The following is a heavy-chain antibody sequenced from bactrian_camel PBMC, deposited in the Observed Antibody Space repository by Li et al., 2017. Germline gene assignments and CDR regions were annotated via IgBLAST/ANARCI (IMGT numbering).Heavy chain of an antibody. CDR2: MIRSDGAT. Sequence: DVQLVESGGGLVQPGGSLRLSCAASGFTFSTYDMSWVRQAPGKQCELVSMIRSDGATTHADSVKGRFTISRDNAKKTVYLQMNSLKPEDTAVYYCVRYYSDAAGDYWGQGTQVTVS. J-gene: IGHJ4*01. V-gene: IGHV3S40*01. D-gene: IGHD4*01. CDR3: VRYYSDAAGDY. CDR1: GFTFSTYD.